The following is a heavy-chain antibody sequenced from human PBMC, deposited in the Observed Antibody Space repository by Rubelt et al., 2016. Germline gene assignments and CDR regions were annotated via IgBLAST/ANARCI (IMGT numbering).Heavy chain of an antibody. CDR3: ARDYTYYYYGRDV. V-gene: IGHV7-4-1*02. CDR1: GYTFTSYA. Sequence: QVQLVQSGSELKKPGASVKVSCKASGYTFTSYAMNWVRQAPGQGLEWMGWINTNTGSPTYAQGCKGLFGFSLDTSVSTAYLQSSSLKPEDTAVYYCARDYTYYYYGRDVWGQGTTVTVSS. CDR2: INTNTGSP. J-gene: IGHJ6*02. D-gene: IGHD2-8*01.